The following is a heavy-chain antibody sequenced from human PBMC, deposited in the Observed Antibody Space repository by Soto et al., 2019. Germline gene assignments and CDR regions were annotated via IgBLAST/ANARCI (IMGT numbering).Heavy chain of an antibody. D-gene: IGHD3-22*01. Sequence: EVQLVESGGGLIQPGGSLRLSCAASGFTVSSNYMSWVRQAPGKGLEWVSTIYTGGSTYYADSVKGRFTISRDTSKNTLYLQMNSLRAEDTAVYYCAKGGYDSSGHSLYNFDSWGQGTLVTVSS. CDR3: AKGGYDSSGHSLYNFDS. CDR1: GFTVSSNY. V-gene: IGHV3-53*01. J-gene: IGHJ4*02. CDR2: IYTGGST.